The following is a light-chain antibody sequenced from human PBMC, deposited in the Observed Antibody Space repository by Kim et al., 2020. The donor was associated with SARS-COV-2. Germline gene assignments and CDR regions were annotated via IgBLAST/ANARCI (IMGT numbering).Light chain of an antibody. CDR2: GSS. CDR1: QSVSNSY. CDR3: QQYGNSFWA. J-gene: IGKJ1*01. Sequence: EIVLTQSPGTLSLSPGERATLSCRASQSVSNSYLAWYQQKPGQAPRLLIYGSSSRATGIPDRLSGSGSGTDFTLTISRLESEDFAVYYCQQYGNSFWAFGQGTKLEI. V-gene: IGKV3-20*01.